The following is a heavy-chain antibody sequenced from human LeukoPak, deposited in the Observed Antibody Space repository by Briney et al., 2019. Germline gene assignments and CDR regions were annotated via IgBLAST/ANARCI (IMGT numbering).Heavy chain of an antibody. D-gene: IGHD3-10*01. J-gene: IGHJ4*02. CDR1: GGSISSYY. CDR3: ATGTVRGSYYIGY. V-gene: IGHV4-59*12. Sequence: PSETLSLTCTVSGGSISSYYWSWIRQPPGKGLEWIGYIYYSGSTYYNPSLKSRVTISVDTSKNQFSLKLSSVTAADTAVYYCATGTVRGSYYIGYWGQGTLVTVSS. CDR2: IYYSGST.